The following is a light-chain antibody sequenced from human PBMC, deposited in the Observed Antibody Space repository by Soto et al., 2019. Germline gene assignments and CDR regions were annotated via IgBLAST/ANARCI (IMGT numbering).Light chain of an antibody. V-gene: IGLV2-8*01. CDR2: EVV. Sequence: QSALTQPPSASGSPGQSVTISCTGTKNDIGVYDFVSWYQHHPGKAPRLIIYEVVQRPSGVPDRFSGSKSGNTASLTVPGLQAADEGDYFCKSYAGSNTYVFGSGTKV. J-gene: IGLJ1*01. CDR3: KSYAGSNTYV. CDR1: KNDIGVYDF.